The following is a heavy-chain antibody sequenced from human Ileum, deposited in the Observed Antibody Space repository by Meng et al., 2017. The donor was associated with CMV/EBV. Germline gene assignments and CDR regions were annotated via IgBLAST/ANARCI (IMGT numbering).Heavy chain of an antibody. J-gene: IGHJ4*02. CDR3: VAPSCSSTNCYAADF. CDR1: GFTFSDST. CDR2: IRNKANNYAT. D-gene: IGHD2-2*01. V-gene: IGHV3-73*01. Sequence: GGSLKISCAASGFTFSDSTMHWVRQASGKGLEWVGHIRNKANNYATAYAASVKGRFTISRDDSSSTTYLQLSSVKADDTAVYYCVAPSCSSTNCYAADFWGQGTLVTVSS.